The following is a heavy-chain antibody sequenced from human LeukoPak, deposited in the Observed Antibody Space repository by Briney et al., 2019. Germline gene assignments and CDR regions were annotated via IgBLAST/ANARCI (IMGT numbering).Heavy chain of an antibody. J-gene: IGHJ6*03. D-gene: IGHD3-10*01. CDR2: LSASGGST. CDR3: TKGGAVSSKSITMIRGTRRYYYYMDV. Sequence: GGSLRLSCAASGFTFSSYGMSWVRQAPGKGLEWVSALSASGGSTFYADSVKGRFTISRDNSKNTLYLQMNRLRAEDTAVYYCTKGGAVSSKSITMIRGTRRYYYYMDVWGKGTTVTISS. V-gene: IGHV3-23*01. CDR1: GFTFSSYG.